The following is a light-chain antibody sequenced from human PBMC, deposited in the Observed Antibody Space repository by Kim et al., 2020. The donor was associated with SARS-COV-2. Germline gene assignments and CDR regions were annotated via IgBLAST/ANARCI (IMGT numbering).Light chain of an antibody. CDR3: QSYDSSLSAYV. J-gene: IGLJ1*01. CDR2: ANN. V-gene: IGLV1-40*01. CDR1: SSKIGKSDD. Sequence: RVTITGTGSSSKIGKSDDAHWNQQLPGTAPKLLIYANNHRPSGVPDRFSGSKSGTSASLAITGLQAEDETDYYCQSYDSSLSAYVFGTGTKVTVL.